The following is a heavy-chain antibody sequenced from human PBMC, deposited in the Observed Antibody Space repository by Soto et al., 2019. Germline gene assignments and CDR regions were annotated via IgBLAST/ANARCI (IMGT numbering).Heavy chain of an antibody. CDR3: ARGDYGSWSYFNPYFDY. CDR1: GYTFTYYY. V-gene: IGHV1-46*01. CDR2: LNPSGGST. D-gene: IGHD3-10*01. J-gene: IGHJ4*02. Sequence: QVQLVQSGAEVKEPGASVKVSCKASGYTFTYYYMHWVRQAPGQGLEWMGILNPSGGSTTYAQKFQGRVPMTRDTSTSTVYMEVSSLRSEDTAVYYCARGDYGSWSYFNPYFDYWGQGTLVTVSS.